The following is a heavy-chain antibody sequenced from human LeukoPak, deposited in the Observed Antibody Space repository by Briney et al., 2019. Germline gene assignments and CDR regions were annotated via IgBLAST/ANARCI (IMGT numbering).Heavy chain of an antibody. J-gene: IGHJ5*02. CDR2: IKQDGSEK. V-gene: IGHV3-7*01. Sequence: GGSLRLSCAASGFTFSSYWMSWVRQAPGKGLEWVANIKQDGSEKYYVDSVKGRFTISRDNAKNSLYLQMNSLRAEDTAVYYGARVSRSWYEDNCFDPWGQETLVTVSS. CDR3: ARVSRSWYEDNCFDP. CDR1: GFTFSSYW. D-gene: IGHD6-13*01.